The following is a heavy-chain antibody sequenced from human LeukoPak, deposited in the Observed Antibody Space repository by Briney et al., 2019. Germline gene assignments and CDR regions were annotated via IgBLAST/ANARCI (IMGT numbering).Heavy chain of an antibody. J-gene: IGHJ3*02. V-gene: IGHV4-34*01. CDR2: INHSGST. D-gene: IGHD3-10*01. CDR3: ARAYLTMFDI. Sequence: GSLRLSCAASGFTFDDYGMSWVRQAPGKGLEWIGEINHSGSTNYNPSLKSRVTISVDTSKNQFSLKLSSVTAADTAVYYCARAYLTMFDIWGQGTMVTVSS. CDR1: GFTFDDYG.